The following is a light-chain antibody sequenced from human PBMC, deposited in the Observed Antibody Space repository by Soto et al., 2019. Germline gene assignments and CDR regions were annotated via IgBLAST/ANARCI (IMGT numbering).Light chain of an antibody. CDR3: HKYNEWPSFT. CDR2: DAS. J-gene: IGKJ3*01. V-gene: IGKV3-15*01. CDR1: QSVSNN. Sequence: EIVMTQSPGTLSVSPGERATLLCRASQSVSNNLAWYQQKPGQAPRLLIYDASTRATGIPARFSGSGSGTEFTLTIISLQSEDYAVYSCHKYNEWPSFTFGPGTQVDIK.